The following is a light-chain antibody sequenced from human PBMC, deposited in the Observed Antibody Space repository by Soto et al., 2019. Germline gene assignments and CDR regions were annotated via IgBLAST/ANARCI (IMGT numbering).Light chain of an antibody. CDR1: QSVSSSY. J-gene: IGKJ4*01. Sequence: EIVLTQSPGTLSLSPGERATLSCWASQSVSSSYLAWYQQKPGQAPRLLIYGASSRATGIPDRFSASGSGTDFTLTISRLEPEDFAVYYCQQYGSSPLTFGGGTKVEIK. V-gene: IGKV3-20*01. CDR3: QQYGSSPLT. CDR2: GAS.